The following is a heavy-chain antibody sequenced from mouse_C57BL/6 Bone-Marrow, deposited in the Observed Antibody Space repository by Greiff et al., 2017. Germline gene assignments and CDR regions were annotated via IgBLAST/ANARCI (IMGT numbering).Heavy chain of an antibody. CDR3: ARSNYDY. CDR2: IDPSDSYA. CDR1: GYTFTSYW. Sequence: QVQLQQPGAELVKPGASVKLSCKASGYTFTSYWMQWVKQRPGQGLGWIGEIDPSDSYANYNQKFKGKATLTVDTSSSTAYMQLSSLTSEDSAVYYCARSNYDYWGQGTTLTVSS. V-gene: IGHV1-50*01. D-gene: IGHD2-5*01. J-gene: IGHJ2*01.